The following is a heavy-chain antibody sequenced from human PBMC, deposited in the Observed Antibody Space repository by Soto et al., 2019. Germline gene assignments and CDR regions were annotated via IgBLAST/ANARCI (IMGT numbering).Heavy chain of an antibody. CDR1: GFTVSNNY. CDR3: VTGGYYYDRAY. D-gene: IGHD3-22*01. J-gene: IGHJ4*02. Sequence: GRSLRLSCAASGFTVSNNYRSWVRQAPGKGLEWVSLLYSGGATYYAGSVKGRFTISRDDAEKTLYLQMNNLRGDGTAVYDCVTGGYYYDRAYWGQGTLVTVSS. CDR2: LYSGGAT. V-gene: IGHV3-53*01.